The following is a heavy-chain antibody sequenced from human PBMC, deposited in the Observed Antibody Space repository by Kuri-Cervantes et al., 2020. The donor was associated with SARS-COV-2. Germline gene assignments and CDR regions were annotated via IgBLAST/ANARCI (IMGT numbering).Heavy chain of an antibody. D-gene: IGHD4-11*01. CDR1: GFSLTTSGMC. Sequence: PTLVKPTQTLTLTCTFSGFSLTTSGMCVAWIRQPPGKALEWLARIDWDDDKYYKTSLNTRLSISKDTSKDQVVLTMTNMDPVDTATYYCARIRAATVIADYWGQGTLVTVSS. CDR2: IDWDDDK. J-gene: IGHJ4*02. V-gene: IGHV2-70*11. CDR3: ARIRAATVIADY.